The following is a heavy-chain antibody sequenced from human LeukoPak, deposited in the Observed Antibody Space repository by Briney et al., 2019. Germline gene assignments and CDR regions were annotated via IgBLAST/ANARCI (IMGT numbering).Heavy chain of an antibody. CDR1: GFTFSSYS. D-gene: IGHD6-13*01. CDR2: ISSSSSYI. V-gene: IGHV3-21*01. J-gene: IGHJ4*02. Sequence: PGGSPRLSCAASGFTFSSYSMNWVRQAPGKGLEWVSSISSSSSYIYYADSVKGRFTISRDNAKNSLYLQMNSLRAEDTAVYYCAREGIAAAGTVDYWGQGTLVTVSS. CDR3: AREGIAAAGTVDY.